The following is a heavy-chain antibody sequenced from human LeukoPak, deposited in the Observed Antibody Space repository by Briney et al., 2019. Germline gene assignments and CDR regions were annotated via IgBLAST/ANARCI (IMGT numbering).Heavy chain of an antibody. CDR1: GGSISSNYR. CDR3: ARDPSGNGGGGEYYFDY. CDR2: IYHSGSI. V-gene: IGHV4-4*02. Sequence: PSETLSLTCAVSGGSISSNYRWSWVRQPPGKGLEWIGEIYHSGSINYNPSLKSRVTLSVDKSKNQFSLKLSSVTAADTALYYCARDPSGNGGGGEYYFDYWGQGTLVTVSS. D-gene: IGHD1-26*01. J-gene: IGHJ4*02.